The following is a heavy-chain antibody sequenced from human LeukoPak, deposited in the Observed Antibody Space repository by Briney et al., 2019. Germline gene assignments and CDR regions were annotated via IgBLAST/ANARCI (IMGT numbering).Heavy chain of an antibody. V-gene: IGHV3-66*01. CDR2: LYSSGTT. Sequence: QTGGSLRLSCAASGFSVNSDYMTWVRQAPGKGLDWVSVLYSSGTTVYADSVRGRFTISRDNSKNTLYLQMNSLRAEDTAVYYCARWIYDTLTGYPSFHYWGQGTLVTVSS. J-gene: IGHJ4*02. CDR3: ARWIYDTLTGYPSFHY. D-gene: IGHD3-9*01. CDR1: GFSVNSDY.